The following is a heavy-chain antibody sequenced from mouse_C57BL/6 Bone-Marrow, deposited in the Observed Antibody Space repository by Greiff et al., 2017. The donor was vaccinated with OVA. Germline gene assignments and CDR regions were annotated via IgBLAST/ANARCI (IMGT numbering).Heavy chain of an antibody. V-gene: IGHV14-4*01. CDR1: GFNIKDDY. Sequence: VQLKQSGAELVRPGASVKLSCTASGFNIKDDYMHWVKQRPEQGLEWIGWIDPENGDTEYASKFQGKATITADTSSNTAYLQLSSLTSEDTAVYYCTTEGVGSYYFDYWGQGTTLTVSS. CDR2: IDPENGDT. D-gene: IGHD6-1*01. CDR3: TTEGVGSYYFDY. J-gene: IGHJ2*01.